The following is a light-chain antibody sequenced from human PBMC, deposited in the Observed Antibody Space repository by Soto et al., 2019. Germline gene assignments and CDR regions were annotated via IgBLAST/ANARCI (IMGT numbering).Light chain of an antibody. V-gene: IGKV3-15*01. J-gene: IGKJ2*01. CDR2: GAS. Sequence: EIVLTQSPATLSLSPGERATLSCRASQSVSSYLAWYQQKPGQTPRLLIYGASTRATGIPARFSGSGSGTEFTLTISSLQSEDFAVYYCQQYNNWPPYTVGQGTKLEIK. CDR3: QQYNNWPPYT. CDR1: QSVSSY.